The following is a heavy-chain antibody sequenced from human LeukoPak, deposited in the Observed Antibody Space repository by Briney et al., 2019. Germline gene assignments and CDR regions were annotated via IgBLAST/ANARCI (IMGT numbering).Heavy chain of an antibody. V-gene: IGHV3-74*01. CDR2: INSDGTST. CDR3: ARTGTGGDLDI. Sequence: PGGSLRLSCAASGFTFSSYSMNWVRQAPGKGLVWVSRINSDGTSTIYADSVKGRFTISRDNAKSTVYLQMNSLRAEDTAVYYCARTGTGGDLDIWGQGTMVTVSS. CDR1: GFTFSSYS. D-gene: IGHD2-8*02. J-gene: IGHJ3*02.